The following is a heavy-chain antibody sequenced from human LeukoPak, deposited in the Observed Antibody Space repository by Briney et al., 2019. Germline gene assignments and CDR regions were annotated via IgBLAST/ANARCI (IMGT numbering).Heavy chain of an antibody. Sequence: PGGSLRLSCAASGCTFNSYAMSWVRQAPGKGLEWDSAISGGDGSTYYADSVKGRFTISRDNSKNTLYLQMNSLRAEDTAVYYCAKEELRAFDIWGQGTMVTVSS. V-gene: IGHV3-23*01. CDR3: AKEELRAFDI. CDR1: GCTFNSYA. CDR2: ISGGDGST. J-gene: IGHJ3*02. D-gene: IGHD3-10*01.